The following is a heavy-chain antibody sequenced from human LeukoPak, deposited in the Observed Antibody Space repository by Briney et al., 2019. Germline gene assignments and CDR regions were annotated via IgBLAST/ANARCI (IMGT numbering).Heavy chain of an antibody. V-gene: IGHV4-59*01. Sequence: PSETLSLTCTVSGGSISSYYWNWIRQPPGKGLEWIGYIYYSGTTNYNPSLKSRVSMSVDTSKNQFSLKLSSVTAADTAVYYCARLIVSSGSDYWGQGNLVTVSS. D-gene: IGHD3-22*01. J-gene: IGHJ4*02. CDR3: ARLIVSSGSDY. CDR1: GGSISSYY. CDR2: IYYSGTT.